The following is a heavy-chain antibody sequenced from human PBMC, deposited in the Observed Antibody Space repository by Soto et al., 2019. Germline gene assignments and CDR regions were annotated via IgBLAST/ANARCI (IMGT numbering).Heavy chain of an antibody. Sequence: SETLSLTCTVSGGSISSYYWSWIRQPAGKGLEWIGRIYTSGRSYYNPSLKSRVTMSVDTSKNQFSLTLNSVTAADAAVYYCARQRTTVVTQAYFDHWGQGTLVTVSS. CDR2: IYTSGRS. CDR1: GGSISSYY. V-gene: IGHV4-4*07. CDR3: ARQRTTVVTQAYFDH. J-gene: IGHJ4*02. D-gene: IGHD4-17*01.